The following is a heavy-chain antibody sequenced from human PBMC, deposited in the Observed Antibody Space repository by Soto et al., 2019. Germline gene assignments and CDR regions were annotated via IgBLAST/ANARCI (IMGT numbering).Heavy chain of an antibody. D-gene: IGHD3-22*01. CDR3: ARLRALHYYDSSGYFHAFDI. CDR1: GFTFSSYW. J-gene: IGHJ3*02. CDR2: INSDGSST. Sequence: EVQLVESGGGLVQPGGSLRLSCAASGFTFSSYWMHWVRQAPGKGLVWVSRINSDGSSTSYADSVKGRFTISRDNAKNTLYLQMNSLRAEDTAVYYCARLRALHYYDSSGYFHAFDIWGQGTMVTVSS. V-gene: IGHV3-74*01.